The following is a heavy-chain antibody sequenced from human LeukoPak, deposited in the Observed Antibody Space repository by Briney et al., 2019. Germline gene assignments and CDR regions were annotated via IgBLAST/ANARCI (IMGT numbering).Heavy chain of an antibody. D-gene: IGHD5-18*01. J-gene: IGHJ4*02. V-gene: IGHV1-2*02. CDR1: GYTFTDYY. CDR3: ARDMDTGPDLFDY. Sequence: ASVKVSCKTSGYTFTDYYLHWVRQAPGQGLEWMGWINPNSGDTDYAQKFQGRVTMTRDTSISTAYMELSRLRYDDTAVYYCARDMDTGPDLFDYWGQGTLVTVSS. CDR2: INPNSGDT.